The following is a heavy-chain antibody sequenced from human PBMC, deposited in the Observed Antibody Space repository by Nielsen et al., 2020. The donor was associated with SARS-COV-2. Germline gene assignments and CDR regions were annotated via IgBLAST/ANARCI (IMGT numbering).Heavy chain of an antibody. D-gene: IGHD3/OR15-3a*01. Sequence: ASVKVSCKASGYTFTSYGFSWVRQAPGQGLEWMGWISAYNGNTKYAQKFQGRVTMTTDTSTSTVYMELTSDDTAVYYCARARATIFGLVMSYGMDVWGQGTTVAVSS. CDR2: ISAYNGNT. J-gene: IGHJ6*02. CDR3: ARARATIFGLVMSYGMDV. CDR1: GYTFTSYG. V-gene: IGHV1-18*01.